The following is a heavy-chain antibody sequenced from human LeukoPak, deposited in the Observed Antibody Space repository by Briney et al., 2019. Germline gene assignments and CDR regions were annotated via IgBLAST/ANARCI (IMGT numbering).Heavy chain of an antibody. V-gene: IGHV1-24*01. Sequence: ASVKVSCKVSGYTLTQLSMHWVRQAPGKGLEWMGGFDLEDGETIYAQKFQGRVTMTEETSTDTAYMELSSLRSEDTAVYYCATPPPYSSWKGYYYYYGMDVWGQGTTVTVSS. CDR1: GYTLTQLS. D-gene: IGHD6-6*01. J-gene: IGHJ6*02. CDR2: FDLEDGET. CDR3: ATPPPYSSWKGYYYYYGMDV.